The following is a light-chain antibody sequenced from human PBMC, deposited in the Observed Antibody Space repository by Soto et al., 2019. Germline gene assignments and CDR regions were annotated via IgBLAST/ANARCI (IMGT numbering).Light chain of an antibody. CDR3: QQYGGSPVT. V-gene: IGKV3-20*01. CDR1: ESVSSIY. Sequence: ETVWTQSPGTLSLSPGERATLSCRASESVSSIYVAWYQQKPGQAPRLLIYGATSRATGIPDRFSGSGSGTDFTLTISRLEPEDFAVYYCQQYGGSPVTFGQGTRLENK. CDR2: GAT. J-gene: IGKJ5*01.